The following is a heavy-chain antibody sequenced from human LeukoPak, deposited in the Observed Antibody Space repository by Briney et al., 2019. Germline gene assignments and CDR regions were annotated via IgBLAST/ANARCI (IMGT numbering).Heavy chain of an antibody. V-gene: IGHV3-23*01. J-gene: IGHJ4*02. CDR2: VSGSGANT. D-gene: IGHD5-12*01. Sequence: GGTLRLSCAASGFTFSNYGMGWVRQTPGKGLEWLSSVSGSGANTYYADSVRGRFTISRDNSKNTLYLQMNSLRAEDTAVYYCAKDTGSGYDYFSYYFDYWGQGTLVTVSS. CDR1: GFTFSNYG. CDR3: AKDTGSGYDYFSYYFDY.